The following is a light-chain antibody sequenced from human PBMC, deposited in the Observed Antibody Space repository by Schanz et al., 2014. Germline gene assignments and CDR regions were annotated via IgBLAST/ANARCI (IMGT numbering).Light chain of an antibody. Sequence: QSVLTQPASVSGSPGQSITISCTGTSSDVGGYNYVSWYQQHPGKAPKLIISDVTRRPSGVPDRFSGSKSGNTASLTISGLQPEDEADYYCSSYTSSSTFWVFGGGTKLTVL. CDR3: SSYTSSSTFWV. V-gene: IGLV2-14*01. CDR1: SSDVGGYNY. CDR2: DVT. J-gene: IGLJ3*02.